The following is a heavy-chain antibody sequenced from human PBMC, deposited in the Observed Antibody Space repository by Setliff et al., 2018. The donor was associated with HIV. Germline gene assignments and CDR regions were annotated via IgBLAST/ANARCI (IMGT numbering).Heavy chain of an antibody. Sequence: ASVKVSCKASGYTFTSYDINWVRQAPGQGLEWMGWISAYNGNTNYAQKLQGRVTMTTDTSTSTAYMELRSLRSEDTAVYYCATRGSYSYWYFDLWGRGTLVTVSS. D-gene: IGHD1-26*01. CDR3: ATRGSYSYWYFDL. V-gene: IGHV1-18*01. CDR1: GYTFTSYD. CDR2: ISAYNGNT. J-gene: IGHJ2*01.